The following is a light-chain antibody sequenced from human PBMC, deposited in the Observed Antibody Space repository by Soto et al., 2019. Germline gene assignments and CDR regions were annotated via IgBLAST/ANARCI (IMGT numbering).Light chain of an antibody. V-gene: IGKV3-20*01. Sequence: EIVLTQSPGTLSLSPGERATLSCRASQTVTSSYLAWYQQKPGQAPRLLIYGESSRATGIPHRFSGSGSGTDFTLTISRLEPEDFAMYYCQQYGSSPRTFGQGTKVEI. CDR1: QTVTSSY. CDR2: GES. J-gene: IGKJ1*01. CDR3: QQYGSSPRT.